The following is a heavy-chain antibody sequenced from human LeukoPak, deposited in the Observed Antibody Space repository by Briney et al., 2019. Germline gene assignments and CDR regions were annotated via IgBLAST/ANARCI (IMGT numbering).Heavy chain of an antibody. CDR1: GYSISSHY. D-gene: IGHD2-15*01. J-gene: IGHJ5*02. V-gene: IGHV4-38-2*01. CDR3: ARTVVAATNWFDP. Sequence: SETLSPTCGVSGYSISSHYWGWIRQPPGKGLEWIGTIYHSGITYYNPSLKSRVTISVDTSKNQFSLKLSSVTAADTAVYYCARTVVAATNWFDPWGQGTPVTVSS. CDR2: IYHSGIT.